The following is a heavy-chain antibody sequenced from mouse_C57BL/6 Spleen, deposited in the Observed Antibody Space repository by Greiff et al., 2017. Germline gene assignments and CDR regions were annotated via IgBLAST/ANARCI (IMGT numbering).Heavy chain of an antibody. CDR2: ISYDGSN. Sequence: ESGPGLVKPSQSLSLTCSVTGYSITSGYYWNWIRQFPGNKLEWMGYISYDGSNNYNPSLKNRISITRDTSKNQFFLTLNSVTTEDTATYYCARTEMGNWYFDVWGTGTSVTVSS. D-gene: IGHD2-3*01. CDR3: ARTEMGNWYFDV. CDR1: GYSITSGYY. J-gene: IGHJ1*03. V-gene: IGHV3-6*01.